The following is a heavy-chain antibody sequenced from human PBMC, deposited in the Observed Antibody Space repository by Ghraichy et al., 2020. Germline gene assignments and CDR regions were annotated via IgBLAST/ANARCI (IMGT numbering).Heavy chain of an antibody. CDR1: GGSFSDYY. CDR3: ARGSNYDSSGYYYAGYWYFDL. D-gene: IGHD3-22*01. J-gene: IGHJ2*01. Sequence: SETLSLTCAVYGGSFSDYYWSWIRQPPGKGLEWIGEINHSGSTNYNPSLKSRVTMSVDTSKNQFSLKLSSVTAADTAVYYCARGSNYDSSGYYYAGYWYFDLWGRGTPVTVSS. CDR2: INHSGST. V-gene: IGHV4-34*01.